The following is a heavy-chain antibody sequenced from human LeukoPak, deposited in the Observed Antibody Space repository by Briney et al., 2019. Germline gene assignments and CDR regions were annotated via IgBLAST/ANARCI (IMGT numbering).Heavy chain of an antibody. D-gene: IGHD2-2*01. CDR1: GFTFSSYW. J-gene: IGHJ4*02. V-gene: IGHV3-7*01. CDR3: ARGPRLGYCSSTSCYDDY. CDR2: IKQDGSEK. Sequence: GGSLRLSCAASGFTFSSYWMSWVRQALGKGLEWVANIKQDGSEKYYVDSVKGRFTISRDNAKNSLYLQMNSLRAEDTAVYYCARGPRLGYCSSTSCYDDYWGQGTLVTVSS.